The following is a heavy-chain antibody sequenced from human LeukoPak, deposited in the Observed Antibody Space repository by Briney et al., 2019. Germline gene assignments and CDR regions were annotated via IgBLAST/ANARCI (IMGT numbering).Heavy chain of an antibody. CDR2: ITGTGDVA. V-gene: IGHV3-23*01. J-gene: IGHJ3*01. D-gene: IGHD4-17*01. Sequence: GGSLRLSCAASGFTFSRYSMNWVRQAPGKGLEWVSSITGTGDVAQYTDSVKGRFTISRDNSKNTLYLQMDSLRVGDTAMYYCAKDPNGDYIGAFDFWGQGTMVTVSS. CDR1: GFTFSRYS. CDR3: AKDPNGDYIGAFDF.